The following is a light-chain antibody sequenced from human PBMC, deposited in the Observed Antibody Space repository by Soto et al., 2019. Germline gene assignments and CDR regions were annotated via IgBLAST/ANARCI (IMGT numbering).Light chain of an antibody. Sequence: DIEMTQSPSSLSASVGDRVTITCRASQIIITYLNWYQQKPGQAPKFLIYAASSLQSGVPSRFSGRGSGTDFTLTITNLHPEDFATYFCQQGYDTPITFGQGTRLEIK. CDR2: AAS. CDR1: QIIITY. CDR3: QQGYDTPIT. V-gene: IGKV1-39*01. J-gene: IGKJ5*01.